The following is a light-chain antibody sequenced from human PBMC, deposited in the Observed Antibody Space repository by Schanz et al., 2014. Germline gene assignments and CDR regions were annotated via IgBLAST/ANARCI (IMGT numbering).Light chain of an antibody. CDR1: QSVSSNY. Sequence: EIVLTQSPGTLSLSPGERATLSCRASQSVSSNYLAWYQQKPGQAPRLLIYDASGRATGIPARFSGSGSGTDFTLTISSLEPEDFAVYYCQQRSNWPPLTFGGGTKVEFK. CDR3: QQRSNWPPLT. J-gene: IGKJ4*01. V-gene: IGKV3D-20*02. CDR2: DAS.